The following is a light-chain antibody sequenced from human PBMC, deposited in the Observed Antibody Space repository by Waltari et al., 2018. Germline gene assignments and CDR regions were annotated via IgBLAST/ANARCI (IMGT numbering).Light chain of an antibody. Sequence: SYVLTQPPSVSVAPGETATMICGGDNIGSKNVHWYHQKPGQAPVLVIYYDNDRPAGIPARFSGSNSGNTATLTIARVEAGDEADYFCQVWDTGSDQVVFGGGTKLSVL. V-gene: IGLV3-21*04. J-gene: IGLJ2*01. CDR1: NIGSKN. CDR3: QVWDTGSDQVV. CDR2: YDN.